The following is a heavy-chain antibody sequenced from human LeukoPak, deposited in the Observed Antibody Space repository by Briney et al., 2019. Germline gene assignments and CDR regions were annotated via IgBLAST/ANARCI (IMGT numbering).Heavy chain of an antibody. Sequence: SETLSLTCTLSGGSISSGSYYERWIWQPAGKGLEWIGRIYTSGSTNYNPSLKSRVTISVDTSKNQFSLKLSSVTAADTAVYYCARAGRMVPNAFDIWGQGTMVTVSS. D-gene: IGHD3-10*01. V-gene: IGHV4-61*02. CDR3: ARAGRMVPNAFDI. CDR2: IYTSGST. CDR1: GGSISSGSYY. J-gene: IGHJ3*02.